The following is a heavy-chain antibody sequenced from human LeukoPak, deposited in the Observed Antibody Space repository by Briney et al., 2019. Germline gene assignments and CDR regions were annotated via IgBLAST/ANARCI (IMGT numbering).Heavy chain of an antibody. V-gene: IGHV4-59*01. CDR2: IYFTGST. J-gene: IGHJ4*02. Sequence: SETLSLTCTVSGDSISSYSWSWIRQPPGKGLEWIGYIYFTGSTNYSPSLKSRVTISLDTSKNQFSLKVTSVTAADTAVYYCARGPYSSTWSFDYWAREPGSPSPQ. CDR3: ARGPYSSTWSFDY. D-gene: IGHD6-13*01. CDR1: GDSISSYS.